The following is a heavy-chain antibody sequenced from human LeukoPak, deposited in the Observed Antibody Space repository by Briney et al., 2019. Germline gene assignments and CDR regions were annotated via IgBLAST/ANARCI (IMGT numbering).Heavy chain of an antibody. CDR3: ARRKYSAYDLFDY. D-gene: IGHD5-12*01. Sequence: ASVKVSCKASGYTFIGYYVYWVRQAPGQGLEWMGWINPYSGGTNYEQKFQGRVTMTRDTSINTVYMELSSLRSEDTAVYYCARRKYSAYDLFDYWGQGTLVTVSS. CDR2: INPYSGGT. V-gene: IGHV1-2*02. J-gene: IGHJ4*02. CDR1: GYTFIGYY.